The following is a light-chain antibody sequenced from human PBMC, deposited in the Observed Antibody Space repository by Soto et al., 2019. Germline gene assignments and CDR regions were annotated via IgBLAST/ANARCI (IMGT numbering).Light chain of an antibody. CDR2: WAS. J-gene: IGKJ1*01. V-gene: IGKV4-1*01. CDR1: QSVLYSSNNKNY. Sequence: DIVMTQSPDSLAVSLGERATINCKSSQSVLYSSNNKNYLAWYQQKPGQPPKLLIYWASTRHSGVPDRFSGSGSGTDYTLTISSLQAEDVAVYYCQQYYSTPPTFGQGTKVEIK. CDR3: QQYYSTPPT.